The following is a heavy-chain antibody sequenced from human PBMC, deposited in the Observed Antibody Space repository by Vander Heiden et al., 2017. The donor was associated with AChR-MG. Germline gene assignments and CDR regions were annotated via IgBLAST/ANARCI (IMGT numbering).Heavy chain of an antibody. D-gene: IGHD2-15*01. J-gene: IGHJ3*02. CDR3: AFCSGGSCYYGVFDI. Sequence: QLQLQESGPGLVKPSETLSLTCTVSGGSMSSSSRYYWGWVRQPPGKGLEWIGNIQHSGSTFCNPSLKSRVTISGDTSKGQFSLKLSSVTAADMAVYYCAFCSGGSCYYGVFDIWGQGTMVTVSS. CDR1: GGSMSSSSRYY. CDR2: IQHSGST. V-gene: IGHV4-39*01.